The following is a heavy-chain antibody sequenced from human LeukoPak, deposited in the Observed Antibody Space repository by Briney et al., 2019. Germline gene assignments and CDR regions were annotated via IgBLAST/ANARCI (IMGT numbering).Heavy chain of an antibody. Sequence: GGSLTLSCAASGFTFSSNEMDWVRQVPGKGMGWDSYTRSRGSTIYYADFVKGRFTITRDNANNSLYLQMSSLRAEDTAVYYCARDRRGSGSYYSVDAFDIWGRGTMVTVSS. CDR2: TRSRGSTI. D-gene: IGHD3-10*01. V-gene: IGHV3-48*03. CDR1: GFTFSSNE. J-gene: IGHJ3*02. CDR3: ARDRRGSGSYYSVDAFDI.